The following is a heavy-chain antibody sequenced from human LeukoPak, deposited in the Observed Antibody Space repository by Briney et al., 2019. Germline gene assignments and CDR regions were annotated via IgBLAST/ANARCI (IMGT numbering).Heavy chain of an antibody. Sequence: GGSLRLSCAASGFTFSSYAMSWVRQAPGKGLEWVAVISYDGSNKYYADSVKGRFTISRDNSKNTLYLQMNSLRAEDTAVYYCAKGDYDYYYGMDVWGQGTTVTVSS. CDR2: ISYDGSNK. CDR3: AKGDYDYYYGMDV. CDR1: GFTFSSYA. V-gene: IGHV3-30*18. J-gene: IGHJ6*02.